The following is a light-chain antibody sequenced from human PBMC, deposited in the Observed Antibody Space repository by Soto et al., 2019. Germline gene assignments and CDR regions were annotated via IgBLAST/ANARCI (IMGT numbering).Light chain of an antibody. CDR2: AAY. Sequence: DIQMTQSPSSLSASVGDRVTITCRASQGISNYLAWYQQKPGKVPKLLIYAAYTLQSGVQSRFSGSGSGTDFTLTISCLQSEDFATYYCKQYYSFPWTFGQGTKVDIK. CDR3: KQYYSFPWT. J-gene: IGKJ1*01. CDR1: QGISNY. V-gene: IGKV1-27*01.